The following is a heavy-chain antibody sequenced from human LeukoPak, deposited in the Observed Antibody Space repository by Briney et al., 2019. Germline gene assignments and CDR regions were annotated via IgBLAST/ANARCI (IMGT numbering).Heavy chain of an antibody. CDR3: AKDERNWNYNLASQTYD. Sequence: GGSLRLSCAASGFTFSSYVMHWVRQAPGKGLEWVSAISGSGGSTYYADSVKGRSTISRDNSKNTLYLQMSSLRAEDTAVYYCAKDERNWNYNLASQTYDWGQGTLVTVSS. D-gene: IGHD1-7*01. V-gene: IGHV3-23*01. J-gene: IGHJ4*02. CDR1: GFTFSSYV. CDR2: ISGSGGST.